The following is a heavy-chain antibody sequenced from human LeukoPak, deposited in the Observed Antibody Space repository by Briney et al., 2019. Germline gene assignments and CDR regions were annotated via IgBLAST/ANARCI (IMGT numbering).Heavy chain of an antibody. CDR1: GGSISSSSYY. D-gene: IGHD1-14*01. J-gene: IGHJ4*02. CDR2: IYYSGST. CDR3: ARDVSEGGFDY. V-gene: IGHV4-39*07. Sequence: SETLSLTCTVSGGSISSSSYYWGWIRQPPGKGLEWIGSIYYSGSTYYNPSLKSRVTISVDTSKNQFSLKLSSVTAADTAVYYCARDVSEGGFDYWGQGTLVTVSS.